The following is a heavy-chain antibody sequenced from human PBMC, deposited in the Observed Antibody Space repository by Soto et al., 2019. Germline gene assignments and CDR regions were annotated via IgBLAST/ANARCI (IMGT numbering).Heavy chain of an antibody. CDR1: GGSFSGYY. D-gene: IGHD6-13*01. CDR2: IDHSGGT. J-gene: IGHJ2*01. V-gene: IGHV4-34*01. CDR3: ARGGKQQLVRSQYFDL. Sequence: QVQLQQWGAGLLKPSETLSLTCAVYGGSFSGYYWSWIRQPPGKGLEWIGEIDHSGGTNYNPSLKSRVTISVDKSKNQFSLKLSSVTAADTAVYFCARGGKQQLVRSQYFDLWGRGTLVTVSS.